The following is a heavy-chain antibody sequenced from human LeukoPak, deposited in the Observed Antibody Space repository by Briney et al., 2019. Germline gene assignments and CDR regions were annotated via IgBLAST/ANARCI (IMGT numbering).Heavy chain of an antibody. V-gene: IGHV3-7*04. Sequence: PGGSLRLSCAASGFTFSTYWMTWVRQAPGKGLEWVASIKEDGSDKYYVDSVKGRFTISRHNSKNTLYLQMNSLRAEDTAVYYCARGDRAFDIWGQGTMVTVSS. J-gene: IGHJ3*02. CDR1: GFTFSTYW. CDR3: ARGDRAFDI. CDR2: IKEDGSDK. D-gene: IGHD2-15*01.